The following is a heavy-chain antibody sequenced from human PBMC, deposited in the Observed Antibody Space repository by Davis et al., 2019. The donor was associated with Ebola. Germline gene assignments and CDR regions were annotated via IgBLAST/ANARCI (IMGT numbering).Heavy chain of an antibody. Sequence: PSETLSLTCAVSGGSISSNNWWSWVRQPPGKGLEWVSYISSTSTTIQYADSVKGRFTISRDNARNSLYLHMNSLTDADTAVYYCARGYYGDYLCDSWGQGTLVTVSS. CDR3: ARGYYGDYLCDS. D-gene: IGHD4-17*01. J-gene: IGHJ5*01. CDR2: ISSTSTTI. CDR1: GGSISSNN. V-gene: IGHV3-48*02.